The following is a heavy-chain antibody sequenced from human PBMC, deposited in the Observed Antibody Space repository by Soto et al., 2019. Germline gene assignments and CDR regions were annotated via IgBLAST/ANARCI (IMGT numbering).Heavy chain of an antibody. Sequence: SVKVSCKASGGTFSSYAISWVRQAPGQGLEWMGGIIPIFGTANYAQKFQGRVTITADESTSTAYMELSSLRSEDTAVYYCARAEVAYDYVWGSYRFNWFDPWGQGTLVTVSS. J-gene: IGHJ5*02. V-gene: IGHV1-69*13. CDR2: IIPIFGTA. CDR3: ARAEVAYDYVWGSYRFNWFDP. CDR1: GGTFSSYA. D-gene: IGHD3-16*02.